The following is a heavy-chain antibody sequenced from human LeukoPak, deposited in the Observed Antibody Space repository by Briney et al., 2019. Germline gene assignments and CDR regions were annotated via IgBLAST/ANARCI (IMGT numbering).Heavy chain of an antibody. CDR2: IYTSGST. V-gene: IGHV4-4*09. Sequence: PSVTLSLTCTVSGGSISSYYWSWIRQPPGKGLEWIGYIYTSGSTNYNPSLKSRVTISVDTSKNQFSLKLSSVTAADTAVYYCARLCAGYCSSTSPTGLGYYMDVWGKGTTVTVSS. J-gene: IGHJ6*03. D-gene: IGHD2-2*01. CDR3: ARLCAGYCSSTSPTGLGYYMDV. CDR1: GGSISSYY.